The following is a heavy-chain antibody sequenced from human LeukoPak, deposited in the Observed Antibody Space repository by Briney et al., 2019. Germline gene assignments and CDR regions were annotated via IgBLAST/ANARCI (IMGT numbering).Heavy chain of an antibody. Sequence: SETLSLTCTVSGGSISSHYWSWIRQPPGKGLEWIGYIYYSGSTNYNPSLKSRVTISVDTSKNQFSLKLSSVTAADTAVYYCARGVSGNYYYYYYMDVWGKGTTVTVSS. CDR1: GGSISSHY. J-gene: IGHJ6*03. CDR3: ARGVSGNYYYYYYMDV. V-gene: IGHV4-59*11. D-gene: IGHD3-10*01. CDR2: IYYSGST.